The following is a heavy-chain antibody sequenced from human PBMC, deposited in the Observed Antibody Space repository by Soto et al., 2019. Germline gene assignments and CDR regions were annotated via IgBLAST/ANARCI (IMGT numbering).Heavy chain of an antibody. V-gene: IGHV1-18*04. J-gene: IGHJ5*02. CDR1: GYTFTTYG. D-gene: IGHD6-6*01. CDR2: ISVYNGNT. CDR3: ARDREAARPGWFDP. Sequence: QVQLVQSGAEVKKPGASLKVSCKASGYTFTTYGLSWVRQAPGQGLEWMGWISVYNGNTHYARAFEGRVTMTTDTSTSTAYMELRSLRSDATAVYYCARDREAARPGWFDPWGQGTLVTVAS.